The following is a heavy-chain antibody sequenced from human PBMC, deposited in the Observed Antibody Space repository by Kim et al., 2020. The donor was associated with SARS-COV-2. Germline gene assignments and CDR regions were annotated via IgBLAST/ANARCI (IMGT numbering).Heavy chain of an antibody. CDR3: ARLRKLDGMDV. CDR1: GGSISSGGYY. D-gene: IGHD3-3*01. Sequence: SETLSLTCTVSGGSISSGGYYWSWIRQHPGKGLEWIGYIYYSGSTYYNPSLKSRVTISVDTSKNQFSLKLSSVTAADTAVYYCARLRKLDGMDVWGQGTTVTVSS. J-gene: IGHJ6*02. CDR2: IYYSGST. V-gene: IGHV4-31*03.